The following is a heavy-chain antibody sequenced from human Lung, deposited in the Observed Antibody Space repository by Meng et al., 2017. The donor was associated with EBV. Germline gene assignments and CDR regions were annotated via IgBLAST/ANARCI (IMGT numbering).Heavy chain of an antibody. CDR1: GDSVSSNSVT. J-gene: IGHJ4*02. Sequence: QIQLQPSGPGLVKPSPTLSLTCAISGDSVSSNSVTWNWIRQSPSRGLEWLGRTYYRSKWYNEYALSVKSRININSDTSKNQFSLQLNSVTPEDTAVYYCTRDFEDWGQGTLVTVSS. CDR2: TYYRSKWYN. V-gene: IGHV6-1*01. CDR3: TRDFED.